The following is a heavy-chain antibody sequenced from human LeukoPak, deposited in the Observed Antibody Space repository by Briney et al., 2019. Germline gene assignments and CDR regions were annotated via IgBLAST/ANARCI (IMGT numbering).Heavy chain of an antibody. CDR3: ARDGPWFGEFFDY. J-gene: IGHJ4*02. V-gene: IGHV3-7*01. CDR2: IKEDGSAK. D-gene: IGHD3-10*01. Sequence: GGSLILSCAASGFTFRNYWMSWVGQAQGTGLELVANIKEDGSAKNYMDSVKGRFTISRDNAKSSLYLQMNSLRAEDTAVYFCARDGPWFGEFFDYWGQGTPVTVSS. CDR1: GFTFRNYW.